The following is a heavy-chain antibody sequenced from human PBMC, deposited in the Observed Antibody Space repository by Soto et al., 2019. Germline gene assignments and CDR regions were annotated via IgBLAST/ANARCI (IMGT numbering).Heavy chain of an antibody. V-gene: IGHV3-33*01. CDR1: GFTFSSYG. J-gene: IGHJ6*02. CDR2: IWYDASNK. D-gene: IGHD2-15*01. CDR3: ARLGYCSGKNCYPVVPDYHYYATDI. Sequence: SLNISCAASGFTFSSYGMHWVRQAPGKGLEWVAVIWYDASNKYYLDSVKGRFTISRDDAKNSLYLHMNSLRAEDTGVYYCARLGYCSGKNCYPVVPDYHYYATDICGQSSFVTVSS.